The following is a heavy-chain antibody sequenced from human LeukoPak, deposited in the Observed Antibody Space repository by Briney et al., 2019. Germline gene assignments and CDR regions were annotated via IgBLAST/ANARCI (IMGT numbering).Heavy chain of an antibody. CDR2: INHSGRT. D-gene: IGHD3-16*01. J-gene: IGHJ4*02. CDR1: GGSYTNYY. CDR3: ARGLHVGETLPYYF. V-gene: IGHV4-34*01. Sequence: SETLSLTCAVYGGSYTNYYWTWIRQPPGKGLEWIGEINHSGRTNYNPSLKSRVTISVDPSKNQFSVKVTSVTAADTAMYYCARGLHVGETLPYYFWSQGTMVTVSS.